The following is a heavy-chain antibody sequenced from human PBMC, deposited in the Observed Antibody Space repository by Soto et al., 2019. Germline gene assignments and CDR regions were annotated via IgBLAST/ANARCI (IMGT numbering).Heavy chain of an antibody. Sequence: QVQLQESGPGLVKPSDTLSLTCAVSGYSISSSNWWGWIRQPPGKGLEWIGYIYYSGTTYYNPSLRSGVTLSGXTSKNQFPLKLTSVTAVDTAVYYCARREIQGPIDYWGQGTLVTVSS. D-gene: IGHD1-26*01. V-gene: IGHV4-28*01. CDR3: ARREIQGPIDY. CDR2: IYYSGTT. CDR1: GYSISSSNW. J-gene: IGHJ4*02.